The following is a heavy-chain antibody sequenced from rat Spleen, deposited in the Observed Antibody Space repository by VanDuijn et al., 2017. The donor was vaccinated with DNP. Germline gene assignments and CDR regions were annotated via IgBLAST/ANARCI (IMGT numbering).Heavy chain of an antibody. CDR2: ISNSGGT. Sequence: EVQLQESGPGLLKPSQSLSLTCSVTGYSISRTYWGWFRKFPGDKMEWIGHISNSGGTTYSPSLKSRISITRDTSKNQFFLQLNSVTTEDTATYYCATQGQLGITWFAYWGQGTLVTVSS. V-gene: IGHV3-1*01. D-gene: IGHD1-5*01. J-gene: IGHJ3*01. CDR3: ATQGQLGITWFAY. CDR1: GYSISRTY.